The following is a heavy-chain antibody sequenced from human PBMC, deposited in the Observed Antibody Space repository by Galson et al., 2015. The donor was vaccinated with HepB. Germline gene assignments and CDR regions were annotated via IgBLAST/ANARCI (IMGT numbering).Heavy chain of an antibody. CDR2: ISASGAST. J-gene: IGHJ4*02. Sequence: SLRLSCAASGFTFSNYAMNWVRQAPGKGLEWVSAISASGASTFYADSVKGRITISRDNSKNTLYLQMNSLRAEDTAVYYCAKDRWDCSSSSCYLLLDYWGQGILVTVSS. CDR3: AKDRWDCSSSSCYLLLDY. V-gene: IGHV3-23*01. D-gene: IGHD2-2*01. CDR1: GFTFSNYA.